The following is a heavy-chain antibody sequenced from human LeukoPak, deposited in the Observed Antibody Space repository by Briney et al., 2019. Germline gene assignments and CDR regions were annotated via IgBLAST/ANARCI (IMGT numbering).Heavy chain of an antibody. J-gene: IGHJ4*02. CDR2: IYYSGST. D-gene: IGHD1-1*01. Sequence: SETLSLTCTVGGGSISSYYGSWLRQPAGKGVEWVGYIYYSGSTHYNPSLKSRATISVDTSKNQFSLKLSSVTAADTAVYYCARVLPKGVTTWYYFDYWGQGTLVTVSS. CDR3: ARVLPKGVTTWYYFDY. CDR1: GGSISSYY. V-gene: IGHV4-59*01.